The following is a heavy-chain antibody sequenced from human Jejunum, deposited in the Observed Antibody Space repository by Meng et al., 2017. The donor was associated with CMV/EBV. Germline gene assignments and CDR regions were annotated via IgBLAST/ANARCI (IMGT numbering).Heavy chain of an antibody. CDR2: ISPIFGTA. CDR1: TFDSYA. J-gene: IGHJ6*02. D-gene: IGHD3-10*01. CDR3: ARGFGFGDLCYYYGMDV. Sequence: TFDSYAISGVRQAPGQELEWMREISPIFGTANYAQKFQGRVTITTDESTSTAYMGLSSLRSEDTAVYYCARGFGFGDLCYYYGMDVWGQGTTVTVSS. V-gene: IGHV1-69*05.